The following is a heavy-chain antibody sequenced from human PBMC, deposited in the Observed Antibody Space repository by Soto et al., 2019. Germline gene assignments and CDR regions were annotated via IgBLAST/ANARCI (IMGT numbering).Heavy chain of an antibody. Sequence: SLRLSCVASGFTFSSHWMSWVRQAPGKGLEWVANIKEDGSEKGCVDSVKGRFTISRDNAKNSLYLQMNSLRAEDTAVYYCARDPLRRDGFNSLDHWGQGTLVTVSS. CDR3: ARDPLRRDGFNSLDH. J-gene: IGHJ4*02. V-gene: IGHV3-7*04. D-gene: IGHD2-21*01. CDR2: IKEDGSEK. CDR1: GFTFSSHW.